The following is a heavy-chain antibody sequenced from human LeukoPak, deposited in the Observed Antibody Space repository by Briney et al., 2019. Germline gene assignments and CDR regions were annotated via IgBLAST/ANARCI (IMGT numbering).Heavy chain of an antibody. CDR2: ISGSGGST. D-gene: IGHD3-9*01. CDR3: AKKGEYDLLTGYYYQYYLDS. CDR1: GFSFSSYG. J-gene: IGHJ4*02. V-gene: IGHV3-23*01. Sequence: GGSLRLSCAASGFSFSSYGMSWARQAPGKGLEWVSTISGSGGSTYDADSVKGRFTISRDNPKNTLFLQMNSLRAEDTAIYYCAKKGEYDLLTGYYYQYYLDSWGQGTLVTVSS.